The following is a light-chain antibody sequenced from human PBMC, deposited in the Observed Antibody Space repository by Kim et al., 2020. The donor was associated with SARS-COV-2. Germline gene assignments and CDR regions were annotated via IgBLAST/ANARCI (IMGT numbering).Light chain of an antibody. V-gene: IGKV1-39*01. J-gene: IGKJ3*01. CDR3: QQAYSTPFT. CDR1: QAIISY. CDR2: AAS. Sequence: DIQVTQSPSSLSASIGDRVTITCRTSQAIISYLNWYQQKPGRAPKILINAASNLQSGVLSRFSGSGSGTEFSLTISNLQPEDFATYYCQQAYSTPFTFGPGTKVDIK.